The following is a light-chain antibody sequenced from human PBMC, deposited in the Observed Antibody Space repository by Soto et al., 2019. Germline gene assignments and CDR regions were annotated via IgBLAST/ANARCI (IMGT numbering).Light chain of an antibody. CDR2: GAS. J-gene: IGKJ3*01. CDR3: HPYVTVPLT. V-gene: IGKV3-20*01. CDR1: QRVAANY. Sequence: EVVVTQSRGTLSWFPGERATLSCRASQRVAANYLAWYQQKRGQAPRLLIYGASSRATGIPDRFSGSGSVTDFSLTISSLEPEDFSMYYCHPYVTVPLTFGPGTKVDIK.